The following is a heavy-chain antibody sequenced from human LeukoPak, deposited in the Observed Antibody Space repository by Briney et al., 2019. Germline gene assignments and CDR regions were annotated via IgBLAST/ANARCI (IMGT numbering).Heavy chain of an antibody. CDR1: GFTFSSYA. D-gene: IGHD3-16*02. CDR2: ISGSGGST. CDR3: ARDRGYYDYVWGSYRQGDAFDI. J-gene: IGHJ3*02. V-gene: IGHV3-23*01. Sequence: GGSLRLSCAASGFTFSSYAMSWVRQAPGKGLEWVSAISGSGGSTYYADSVKGRFTISRDNSKNTLYLQMNSLRAEDTAVYYCARDRGYYDYVWGSYRQGDAFDIWGQGTMVTVSS.